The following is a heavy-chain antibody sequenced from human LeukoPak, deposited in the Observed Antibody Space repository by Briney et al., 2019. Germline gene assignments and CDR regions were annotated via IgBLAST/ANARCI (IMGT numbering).Heavy chain of an antibody. Sequence: SETLSLTCTVPGGSISSYYWSWIRQPAGKGLEWIGRIYTSGSTNYNPSLKSRVTMSVDTSKNQFSLKLSSVTAADTAVYYCARDGCSGGSCSIDYWGQGTLVTVSS. CDR1: GGSISSYY. V-gene: IGHV4-4*07. CDR3: ARDGCSGGSCSIDY. J-gene: IGHJ4*02. D-gene: IGHD2-15*01. CDR2: IYTSGST.